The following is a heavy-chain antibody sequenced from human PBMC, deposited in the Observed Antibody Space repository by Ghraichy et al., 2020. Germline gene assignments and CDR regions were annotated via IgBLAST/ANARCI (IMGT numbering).Heavy chain of an antibody. Sequence: SQTLSLTCTVSGDSISRFYWSWIRQAPGKGLEWIAFRNYRGSATSNPYPRGRVITAMDKSKNQFSLNLASVTAADTAVYYCARGRSSGSIEKRHPFQYWGRGALVTVSS. V-gene: IGHV4-59*01. CDR2: RNYRGSA. CDR1: GDSISRFY. D-gene: IGHD2-15*01. J-gene: IGHJ4*02. CDR3: ARGRSSGSIEKRHPFQY.